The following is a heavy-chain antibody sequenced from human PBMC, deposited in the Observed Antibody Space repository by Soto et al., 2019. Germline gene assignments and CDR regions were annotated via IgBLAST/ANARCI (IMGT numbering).Heavy chain of an antibody. CDR2: IIPIFGST. J-gene: IGHJ6*02. D-gene: IGHD6-13*01. Sequence: TVKVSCKPSASTFSSYAISWVRQAPAQGPEWMGGIIPIFGSTSYAHKFQGRVTMTRDTSTSTVYMELSSLRSEDTAVYFCARERRQQLARRYYGRDVWGQGTTVTVSS. CDR3: ARERRQQLARRYYGRDV. V-gene: IGHV1-69*05. CDR1: ASTFSSYA.